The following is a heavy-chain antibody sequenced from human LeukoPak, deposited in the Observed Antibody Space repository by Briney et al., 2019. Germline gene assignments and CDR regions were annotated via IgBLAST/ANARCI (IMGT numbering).Heavy chain of an antibody. D-gene: IGHD5-18*01. V-gene: IGHV4-39*07. Sequence: SETLSLTCTVSGGSISSSSYYWGWIRQPPGKGLEWIGSIYYSGSTYYNPSLKSRVTISVDTSKKQFSLKLSSVTAADTAVYYCARDSKAIQLWLYGLCAFDIWGQGTMVTVSS. CDR3: ARDSKAIQLWLYGLCAFDI. CDR1: GGSISSSSYY. CDR2: IYYSGST. J-gene: IGHJ3*02.